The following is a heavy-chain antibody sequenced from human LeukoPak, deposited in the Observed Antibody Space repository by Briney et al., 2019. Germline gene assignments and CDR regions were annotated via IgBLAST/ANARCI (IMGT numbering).Heavy chain of an antibody. CDR3: AELGITMIGGV. CDR2: NSSSGSTI. CDR1: GFTFSSYS. D-gene: IGHD3-10*02. J-gene: IGHJ6*04. Sequence: GGSLRLSCAASGFTFSSYSMNWVRQAPGKGLGWVSYNSSSGSTIYYADSVKGRFTISRDNAKNSLYLQMNSLRAEDTAVYYCAELGITMIGGVWGKGTTVTISS. V-gene: IGHV3-48*04.